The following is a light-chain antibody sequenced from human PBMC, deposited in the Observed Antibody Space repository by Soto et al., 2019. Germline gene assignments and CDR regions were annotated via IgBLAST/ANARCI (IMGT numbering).Light chain of an antibody. CDR1: QDIRID. J-gene: IGKJ1*01. CDR3: LQHKTYPQT. Sequence: DIQITQSPSSLSASVGDRVIITCRASQDIRIDLGWYQQKPGKAPKRLIYAASSLQTGVPSRFSGSGSGTEFTLTISSLQPEDFATYFCLQHKTYPQTFGQGTKVDIK. CDR2: AAS. V-gene: IGKV1-17*01.